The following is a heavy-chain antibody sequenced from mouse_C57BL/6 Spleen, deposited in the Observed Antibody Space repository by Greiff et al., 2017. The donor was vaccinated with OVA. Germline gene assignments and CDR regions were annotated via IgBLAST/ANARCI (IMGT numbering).Heavy chain of an antibody. CDR1: GFTFSDYG. Sequence: EVKLVESGGGLVKPGGSLKLSCAASGFTFSDYGMHWVRQAPEKGLEWVAYISSGSSTIYYADTVKGRFTISRDNAKNTLFLQMTSLRSEDTAMYYCARPHSTVVGQFDYWGQGTTLTVSS. D-gene: IGHD1-1*01. V-gene: IGHV5-17*01. CDR3: ARPHSTVVGQFDY. CDR2: ISSGSSTI. J-gene: IGHJ2*01.